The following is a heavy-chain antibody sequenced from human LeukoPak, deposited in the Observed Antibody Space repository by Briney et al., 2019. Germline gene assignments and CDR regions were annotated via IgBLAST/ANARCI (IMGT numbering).Heavy chain of an antibody. CDR3: AREASRGYSGYGLFDY. V-gene: IGHV3-30*02. CDR1: GFTFSNAW. J-gene: IGHJ4*02. Sequence: GGSLRLSCAASGFTFSNAWMSWFRQAPGKGLEWVVFIRYDGSNKYYADSVKGRFTMSRDNSKNTLYLQMNSLRAEDTAVYYCAREASRGYSGYGLFDYWGQGTLVTVSS. D-gene: IGHD5-12*01. CDR2: IRYDGSNK.